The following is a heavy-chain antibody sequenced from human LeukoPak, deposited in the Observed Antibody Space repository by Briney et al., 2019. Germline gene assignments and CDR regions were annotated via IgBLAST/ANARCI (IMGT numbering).Heavy chain of an antibody. CDR1: GFTFSSYW. Sequence: GGSLRLSCAASGFTFSSYWMHWVRQAPGKGLVWVSRINSDGSSTNYADSVKGRFTISRDNAKNTLYLQMNRLRAEDTAMYYCARAVYYSNYLGYWGQGTLVTVSS. V-gene: IGHV3-74*01. J-gene: IGHJ4*01. D-gene: IGHD3-10*01. CDR3: ARAVYYSNYLGY. CDR2: INSDGSST.